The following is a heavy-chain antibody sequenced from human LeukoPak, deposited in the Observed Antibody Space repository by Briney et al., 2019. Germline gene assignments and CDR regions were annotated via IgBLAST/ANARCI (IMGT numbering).Heavy chain of an antibody. V-gene: IGHV1-69*01. Sequence: ASVKVSCKASGGTFSSYAISWVRQAPGQGLEWMGGIIPIFGTANYAQKFQGRVTITADESTSTAYMELSSLRSEDTAVYYCARRRWQRGPDVVNPLDYWGQGTLVTVSS. D-gene: IGHD5-12*01. CDR1: GGTFSSYA. J-gene: IGHJ4*02. CDR2: IIPIFGTA. CDR3: ARRRWQRGPDVVNPLDY.